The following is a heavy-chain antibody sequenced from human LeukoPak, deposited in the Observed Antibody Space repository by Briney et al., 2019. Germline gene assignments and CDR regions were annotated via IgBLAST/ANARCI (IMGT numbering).Heavy chain of an antibody. CDR2: IFYSGIT. Sequence: SETLSLTCNVSGGSMSNIYYWGWIRQPPGKGLEWIGNIFYSGITYYNPSLRSRVTIAIDTSKSQFSLKLTSVTAADTAVYYCARANTIFGVAPIGPAFDYWGQGTLVTVSS. V-gene: IGHV4-39*07. CDR1: GGSMSNIYY. CDR3: ARANTIFGVAPIGPAFDY. D-gene: IGHD3-3*01. J-gene: IGHJ4*02.